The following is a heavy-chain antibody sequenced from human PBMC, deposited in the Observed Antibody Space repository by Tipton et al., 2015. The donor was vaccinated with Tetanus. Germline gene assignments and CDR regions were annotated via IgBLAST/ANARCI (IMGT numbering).Heavy chain of an antibody. Sequence: QLVQSGAGVKNPGASAKVSCKASGYSFTGHYMHWVRQAPGQGLEWMGWINPNSGVTSYAQKFQGRVTMTRDTSTSTAYMELSRLRFDDTAVYYCARDSQNIPTEGTSVAAYWGQGTLVTVSS. J-gene: IGHJ4*02. CDR2: INPNSGVT. D-gene: IGHD2/OR15-2a*01. CDR1: GYSFTGHY. V-gene: IGHV1-2*02. CDR3: ARDSQNIPTEGTSVAAY.